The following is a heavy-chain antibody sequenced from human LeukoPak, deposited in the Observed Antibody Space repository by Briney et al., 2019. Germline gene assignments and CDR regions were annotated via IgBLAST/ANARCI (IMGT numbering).Heavy chain of an antibody. CDR2: INPSGGST. Sequence: ASVKVSCKASGYTFTSYYMHWVRQAPGQGLEWMGIINPSGGSTSYAQKFQGRVTMTRDTSTSTVYMELSSLRSEDTAVYYCARDRRIRLGELSSFYYYDGMDVWGKGTTVTVSS. CDR1: GYTFTSYY. J-gene: IGHJ6*04. V-gene: IGHV1-46*01. D-gene: IGHD3-16*02. CDR3: ARDRRIRLGELSSFYYYDGMDV.